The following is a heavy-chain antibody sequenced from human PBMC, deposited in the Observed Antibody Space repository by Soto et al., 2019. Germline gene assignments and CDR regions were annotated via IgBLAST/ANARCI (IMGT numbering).Heavy chain of an antibody. J-gene: IGHJ4*02. Sequence: LSLTSAASGFTFSDYYMSWIRQAPGKGLEWVSYISSSSSYTNYADSVKGRFTISRDNAKNSLYLQMNSLRAEDTAVYYCARVLGYSGYEYYYDSSGYCDYWGQGTLVTVSS. CDR1: GFTFSDYY. D-gene: IGHD3-22*01. V-gene: IGHV3-11*06. CDR3: ARVLGYSGYEYYYDSSGYCDY. CDR2: ISSSSSYT.